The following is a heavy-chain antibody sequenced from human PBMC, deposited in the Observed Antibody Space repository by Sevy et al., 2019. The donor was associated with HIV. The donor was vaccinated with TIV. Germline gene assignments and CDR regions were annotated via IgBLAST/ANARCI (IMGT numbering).Heavy chain of an antibody. Sequence: GGSLRLSCAASGFTFSSYAMSWVRQAPGKGLVWVSAISGSGGSTYYADSVKGRFTISRDNSKNTLYLQVISLRAEDTALYYCAKDGYKPSVGDENYYYYYMDVWGKGTTVTVSS. V-gene: IGHV3-23*01. D-gene: IGHD1-20*01. J-gene: IGHJ6*03. CDR2: ISGSGGST. CDR3: AKDGYKPSVGDENYYYYYMDV. CDR1: GFTFSSYA.